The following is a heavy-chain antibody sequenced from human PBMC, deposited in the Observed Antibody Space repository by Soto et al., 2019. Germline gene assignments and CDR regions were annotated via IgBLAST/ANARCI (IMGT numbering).Heavy chain of an antibody. CDR3: ASSSSWYLYYYYYMDV. J-gene: IGHJ6*03. CDR2: ISGSGGST. CDR1: GFTFSSYA. Sequence: GGSLRLSCAASGFTFSSYAMSWVRQAPGKGLEWVSAISGSGGSTYYADSVKGRFTISRDNSKNTLYLQMNSLRAEDTAVYYCASSSSWYLYYYYYMDVWGKGTTVTVSS. D-gene: IGHD6-13*01. V-gene: IGHV3-23*01.